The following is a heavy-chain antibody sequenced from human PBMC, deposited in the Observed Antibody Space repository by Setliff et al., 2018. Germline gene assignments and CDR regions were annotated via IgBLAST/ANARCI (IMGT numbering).Heavy chain of an antibody. J-gene: IGHJ4*02. CDR3: GGYPSDS. D-gene: IGHD1-26*01. Sequence: SETLSLTCGVSGGGGSFSAYYWSWIRQPPGKGLEWIGEISPGGSTIYNPSLRSRVTMSVDTAKNRFSLNLTSVTAVYYCAKGDGGYPSDSWGQGILVTVSS. V-gene: IGHV4-34*01. CDR2: ISPGGST. CDR1: GGGGSFSAYY.